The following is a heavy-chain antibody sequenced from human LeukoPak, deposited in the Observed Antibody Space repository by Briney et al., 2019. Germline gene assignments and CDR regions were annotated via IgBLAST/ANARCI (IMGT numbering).Heavy chain of an antibody. CDR2: IYTSGST. J-gene: IGHJ4*02. V-gene: IGHV4-4*07. Sequence: PETLSLTCTVSGGSISSYYWSWIRQPAGKGLEWIGRIYTSGSTNYNPSLKSRVTMSVDTSKNQFSLKLSSVTAADTAVYYCARELGSGYYGSGSFDYWGQGTLVTVSS. D-gene: IGHD3-10*01. CDR3: ARELGSGYYGSGSFDY. CDR1: GGSISSYY.